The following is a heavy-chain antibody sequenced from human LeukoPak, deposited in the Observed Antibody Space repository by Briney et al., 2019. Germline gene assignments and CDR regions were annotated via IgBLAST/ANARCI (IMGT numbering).Heavy chain of an antibody. CDR2: ISSSSSTI. CDR3: ARADDYVWGSYRYGPFDY. V-gene: IGHV3-48*04. Sequence: GGSLRLSCAASGFPFTSYSMNWVRQAPGKGLEWVPYISSSSSTIYYADSVKGRFTISRDNAKNSLYLQMNSLRAEDTAVYYCARADDYVWGSYRYGPFDYWGQGTLVTVSS. J-gene: IGHJ4*02. CDR1: GFPFTSYS. D-gene: IGHD3-16*02.